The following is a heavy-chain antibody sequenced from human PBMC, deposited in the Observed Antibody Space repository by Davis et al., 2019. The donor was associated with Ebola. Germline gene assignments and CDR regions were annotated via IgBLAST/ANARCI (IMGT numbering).Heavy chain of an antibody. V-gene: IGHV3-30-3*01. CDR2: ISYDGSNK. CDR3: AREYTDSSGRRLDY. CDR1: GFTFSSYA. J-gene: IGHJ4*02. Sequence: GGSLRLSCAASGFTFSSYAMHWVRQAPGKGLEWVAVISYDGSNKYYADSVKGRFTISRDNSKNTLYLQMNSLRAEDTAVYYCAREYTDSSGRRLDYWGQGTLVTVSS. D-gene: IGHD2-2*02.